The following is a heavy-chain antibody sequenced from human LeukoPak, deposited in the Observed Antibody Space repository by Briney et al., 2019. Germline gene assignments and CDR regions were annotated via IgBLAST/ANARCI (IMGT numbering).Heavy chain of an antibody. Sequence: GASVKVSCKASGYTFTSYGISWVRQAPGQGLEWMGWISAYNGNTNYAQKLQGRVTMTTDTSTSTAYMELRSLRSDDTAVYYCARAIDAELSIAAAADPWGQGTLVTVSS. CDR2: ISAYNGNT. J-gene: IGHJ5*02. CDR1: GYTFTSYG. V-gene: IGHV1-18*01. CDR3: ARAIDAELSIAAAADP. D-gene: IGHD6-13*01.